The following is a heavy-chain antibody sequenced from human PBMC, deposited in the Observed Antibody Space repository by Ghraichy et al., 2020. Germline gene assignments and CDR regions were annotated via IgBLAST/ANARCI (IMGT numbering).Heavy chain of an antibody. D-gene: IGHD6-19*01. J-gene: IGHJ3*02. CDR1: GGTFSSYA. Sequence: SVKVSCKASGGTFSSYAISWVRQAPGQGLEWMGRIIPILGIANYAQKFQGRVTITADKSTSTAYMELSSLRSEDTAVYYCARDPSGYSSGWYLFFDIWGQGTMVTVSS. V-gene: IGHV1-69*04. CDR3: ARDPSGYSSGWYLFFDI. CDR2: IIPILGIA.